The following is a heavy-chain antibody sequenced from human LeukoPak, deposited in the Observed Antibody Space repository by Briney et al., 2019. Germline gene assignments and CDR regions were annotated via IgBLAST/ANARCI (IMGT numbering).Heavy chain of an antibody. Sequence: SVKVSCKASGYTFTNYGIGWVRQAPGQGLEWMGGTIPIFGTANYAQKFQGRVTITTDESTSTAYMELSSLRSEDTAVYYCARAHVGYYYYYMDVWGKGTTVTVSS. CDR2: TIPIFGTA. D-gene: IGHD1-26*01. J-gene: IGHJ6*03. CDR1: GYTFTNYG. CDR3: ARAHVGYYYYYMDV. V-gene: IGHV1-69*05.